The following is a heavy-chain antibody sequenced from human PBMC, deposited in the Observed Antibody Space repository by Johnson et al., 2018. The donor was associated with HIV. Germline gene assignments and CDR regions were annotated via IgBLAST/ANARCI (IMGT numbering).Heavy chain of an antibody. CDR1: GFTFDDYA. V-gene: IGHV3-9*01. CDR2: ISWNSGSI. Sequence: VQVVESGGGLVQPGRSLRLSCAASGFTFDDYAMHWVRQGPGKGLEWVSGISWNSGSIGYADSVKGRFTISRDDAKNSLYLQMNSLRAEDTALYYCAKDLIAAAGPDAFDIWGQGTMVTVSS. J-gene: IGHJ3*02. CDR3: AKDLIAAAGPDAFDI. D-gene: IGHD6-13*01.